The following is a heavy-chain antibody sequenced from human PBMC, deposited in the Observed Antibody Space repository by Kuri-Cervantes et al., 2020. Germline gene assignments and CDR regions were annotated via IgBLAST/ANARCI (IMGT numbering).Heavy chain of an antibody. J-gene: IGHJ3*02. CDR1: GGSISSGGYY. Sequence: SCTVSGGSISSGGYYWSWIRQHPGKGLEWIGYIYYSGSTYYNPSLKSLVTISVDTSKNQFSLKLSSVTAADTAVYYCARESVVVTVFDIWGQGTMVTVSS. D-gene: IGHD2-21*02. CDR3: ARESVVVTVFDI. CDR2: IYYSGST. V-gene: IGHV4-31*01.